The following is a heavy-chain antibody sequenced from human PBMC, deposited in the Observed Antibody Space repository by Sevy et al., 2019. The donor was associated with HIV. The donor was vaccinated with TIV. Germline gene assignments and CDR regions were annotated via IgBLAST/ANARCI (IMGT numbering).Heavy chain of an antibody. J-gene: IGHJ4*01. D-gene: IGHD6-13*01. V-gene: IGHV3-30-3*01. CDR2: ISYDGSET. CDR1: GFAFNSHA. Sequence: GGSLRLSCAASGFAFNSHAMHWVRQAPGKGLEWVAVISYDGSETFYADSVEGRFTISRDNSKNMLSLQMNSLRPEDTAVYYCASDGGYSINWYHLYWGHGTLVTVSS. CDR3: ASDGGYSINWYHLY.